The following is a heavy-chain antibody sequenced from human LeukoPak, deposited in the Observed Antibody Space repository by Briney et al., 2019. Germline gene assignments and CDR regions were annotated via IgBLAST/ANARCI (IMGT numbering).Heavy chain of an antibody. CDR3: ASHCGGDCYPSYFDY. V-gene: IGHV1-69*01. D-gene: IGHD2-21*02. Sequence: ALVKVSCKASGGTFSSYAISWVRQAPGQGLEWMGGIIPIFGTANYAQKFQGRVTITADEYTSTAYMELSSLRSEDTAVYYCASHCGGDCYPSYFDYWGQGTLVTVSS. CDR2: IIPIFGTA. CDR1: GGTFSSYA. J-gene: IGHJ4*02.